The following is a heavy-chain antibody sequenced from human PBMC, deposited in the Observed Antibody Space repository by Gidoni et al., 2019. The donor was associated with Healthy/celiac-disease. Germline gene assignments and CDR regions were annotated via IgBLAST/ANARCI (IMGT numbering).Heavy chain of an antibody. CDR2: ISGSGGST. D-gene: IGHD2-2*01. V-gene: IGHV3-23*01. J-gene: IGHJ4*02. CDR1: GFTFSSYA. Sequence: DVQLLESGGGLVQPVGSLRLSCSASGFTFSSYAMSWVRQAPGKGLEWVSAISGSGGSTYYADSVKGRFTISRDNSKNTLYLKMNSLRAEDTAVYYCAKDQPSIVVVPAATDYWGQGTLVTVSS. CDR3: AKDQPSIVVVPAATDY.